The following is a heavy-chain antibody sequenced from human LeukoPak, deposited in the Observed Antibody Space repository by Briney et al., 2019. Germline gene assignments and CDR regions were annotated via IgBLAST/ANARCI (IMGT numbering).Heavy chain of an antibody. CDR1: GFTFSSYW. CDR3: ARDVRYGMDV. Sequence: QSGGSLRLSCAASGFTFSSYWMHWVRQAPGEGLVWVSHIINTGSSTNYADSVKGRFTISRDNAKNTLYLQMNSLRAEDTAVYYCARDVRYGMDVWGRGTTVTVSS. V-gene: IGHV3-74*01. J-gene: IGHJ6*02. CDR2: IINTGSST.